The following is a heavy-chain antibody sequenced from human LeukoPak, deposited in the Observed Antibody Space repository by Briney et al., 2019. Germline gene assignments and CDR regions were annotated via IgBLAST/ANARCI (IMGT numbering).Heavy chain of an antibody. Sequence: ASVRVSCKASGYTFTSYGISWVRQAPGQGLEWMGWINPNSGGTNYAQKFQGRVTMTRDTSISTAYMELSRLRSDDTAVYYCARAMVRGAINWFDPWGQGTLVTVSS. J-gene: IGHJ5*02. CDR1: GYTFTSYG. CDR3: ARAMVRGAINWFDP. V-gene: IGHV1-2*02. CDR2: INPNSGGT. D-gene: IGHD3-10*01.